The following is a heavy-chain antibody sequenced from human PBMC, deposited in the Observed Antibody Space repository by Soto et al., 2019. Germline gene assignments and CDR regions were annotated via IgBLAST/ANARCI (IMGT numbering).Heavy chain of an antibody. Sequence: GGSLRLSCAASGLSFSNHWMTWVRQVSGKGLEWVANINQDGSDKYYAESVKGRFTISRDNVKNSLSLQMNSLRVGDTAVYYCARSCRHTLDPWGQGALVTVSS. D-gene: IGHD3-10*01. J-gene: IGHJ5*02. CDR3: ARSCRHTLDP. V-gene: IGHV3-7*01. CDR2: INQDGSDK. CDR1: GLSFSNHW.